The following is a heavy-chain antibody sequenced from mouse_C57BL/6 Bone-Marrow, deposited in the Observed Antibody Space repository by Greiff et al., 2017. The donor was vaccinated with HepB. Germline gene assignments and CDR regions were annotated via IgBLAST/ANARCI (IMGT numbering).Heavy chain of an antibody. V-gene: IGHV1-55*01. J-gene: IGHJ3*01. D-gene: IGHD2-1*01. CDR3: AREIIYYGNHLFAY. CDR2: IYPGSGST. Sequence: QVQLQQPGAELVKPGASVKMSCKASGYTFTSYWITWVKQRPGQGLEWIGDIYPGSGSTNYNEKFKSKATLTVGTSSSTAYMQLSSLTSEDSAVYYCAREIIYYGNHLFAYWGQGTLVTVSA. CDR1: GYTFTSYW.